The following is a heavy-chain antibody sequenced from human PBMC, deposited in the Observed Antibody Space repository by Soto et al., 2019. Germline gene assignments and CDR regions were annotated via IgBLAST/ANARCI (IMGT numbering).Heavy chain of an antibody. J-gene: IGHJ4*02. V-gene: IGHV3-23*05. D-gene: IGHD6-13*01. CDR3: ASRPPFDY. CDR1: GFTLSSYS. Sequence: GGSLSLSCAASGFTLSSYSMNWVRQAPGKGLEWVSGIYSSGSTSYVDSVKGRFTISRDNSKNTLYLQMNSLRVEDTAVYYCASRPPFDYWGQGTLVTVSS. CDR2: IYSSGST.